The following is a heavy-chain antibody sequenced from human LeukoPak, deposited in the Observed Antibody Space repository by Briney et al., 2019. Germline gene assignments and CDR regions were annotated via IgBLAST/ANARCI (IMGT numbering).Heavy chain of an antibody. Sequence: SQTLALTCVVSGDSVSRKSVAWNWIRQSPSRGLEWLGRTYYRSKWYNDYAVSVRSRIMINGDTSKNQFSLQLKSVIPEDTAVYFCARDSSPIEYCGGDCYFGDWHFDLWGRGTLVSISS. J-gene: IGHJ2*01. CDR3: ARDSSPIEYCGGDCYFGDWHFDL. D-gene: IGHD2-21*01. CDR1: GDSVSRKSVA. CDR2: TYYRSKWYN. V-gene: IGHV6-1*01.